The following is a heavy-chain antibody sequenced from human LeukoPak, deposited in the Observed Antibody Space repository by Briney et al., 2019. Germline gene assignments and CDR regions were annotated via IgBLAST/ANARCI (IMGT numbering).Heavy chain of an antibody. CDR1: GGSFSGYY. Sequence: KPSETLSLTCAVYGGSFSGYYWSWIRQPPGKGLEWIGEINHSRSTNYNPSLKSRVTISVDTSKNQFSLKLSSVTAADTAVYYCASRPYYYGSGSYNYWGQGTLVTVSS. CDR2: INHSRST. V-gene: IGHV4-34*01. CDR3: ASRPYYYGSGSYNY. D-gene: IGHD3-10*01. J-gene: IGHJ4*02.